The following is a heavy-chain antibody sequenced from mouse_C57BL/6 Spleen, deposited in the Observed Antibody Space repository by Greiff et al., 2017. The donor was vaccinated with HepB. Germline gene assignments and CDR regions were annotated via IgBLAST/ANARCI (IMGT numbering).Heavy chain of an antibody. CDR2: ISSGGDYI. V-gene: IGHV5-9-1*02. J-gene: IGHJ2*01. D-gene: IGHD1-1*01. CDR3: TREAVTTVVAFDY. Sequence: EVQLVESGEGLVKPGGSLKLSCAASGFTFSSYAMSWVRQTPEKRLEWVAYISSGGDYIYYTDTVKGRFTISRDNARNTLYLQMSSLKSEDTAMYYCTREAVTTVVAFDYWGQGTTLTVSS. CDR1: GFTFSSYA.